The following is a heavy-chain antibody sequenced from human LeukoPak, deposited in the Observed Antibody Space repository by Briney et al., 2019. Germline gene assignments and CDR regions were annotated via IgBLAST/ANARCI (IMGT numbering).Heavy chain of an antibody. Sequence: GGSLRLSCAASGFTFSSYGMHWVRQAPGKGLEWVAVIWYDGSNEHYADSVKGRFIISRDNSKNTLYLQMNSLSAEDTAVYYCAREVLDYFDTSGPVDYWGQGTLVTVSS. D-gene: IGHD3-22*01. CDR1: GFTFSSYG. CDR2: IWYDGSNE. J-gene: IGHJ4*02. V-gene: IGHV3-33*01. CDR3: AREVLDYFDTSGPVDY.